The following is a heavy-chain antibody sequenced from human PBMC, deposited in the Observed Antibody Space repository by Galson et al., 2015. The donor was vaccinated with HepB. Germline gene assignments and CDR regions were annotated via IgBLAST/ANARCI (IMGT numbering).Heavy chain of an antibody. J-gene: IGHJ5*02. CDR3: ASQVITFGGVIVA. CDR1: GYTFTSYD. Sequence: SVKVSCKASGYTFTSYDINWVRQATGQGLEWMGWMNPNSGNTGYAQKFQGRVTMTRNTSISTAYMELSSLRSEDTAVYYCASQVITFGGVIVAWGQETLVTVSS. CDR2: MNPNSGNT. V-gene: IGHV1-8*01. D-gene: IGHD3-16*02.